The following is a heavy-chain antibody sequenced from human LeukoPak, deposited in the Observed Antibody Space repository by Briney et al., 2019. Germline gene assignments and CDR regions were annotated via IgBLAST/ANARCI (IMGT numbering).Heavy chain of an antibody. CDR3: ARGGYSGWWVRYYYMDV. CDR1: GFTFSSYV. J-gene: IGHJ6*03. V-gene: IGHV3-30*04. CDR2: ISYDGSNK. D-gene: IGHD5-12*01. Sequence: GGSLRLSCAASGFTFSSYVMHWVRQAPGKGLEWVAVISYDGSNKYYADSVKGRFTISRDNSKNTLYLQMNSLRAEDTAVYYCARGGYSGWWVRYYYMDVWGKGTTVTISS.